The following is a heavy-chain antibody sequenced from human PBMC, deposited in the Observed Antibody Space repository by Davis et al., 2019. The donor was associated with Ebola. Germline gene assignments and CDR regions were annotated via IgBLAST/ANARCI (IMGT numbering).Heavy chain of an antibody. CDR3: ARLGYDGYYYYGMDV. J-gene: IGHJ6*02. CDR2: INSSGGST. Sequence: ASVKVSCKASGYTFTSYYMHWVRQAPGQGLEWMGIINSSGGSTSYAQKFQGRVTMTRDTSTSTVYMELSSLRSEDTAVYYCARLGYDGYYYYGMDVWGQGTTVTVSS. D-gene: IGHD5-12*01. CDR1: GYTFTSYY. V-gene: IGHV1-46*01.